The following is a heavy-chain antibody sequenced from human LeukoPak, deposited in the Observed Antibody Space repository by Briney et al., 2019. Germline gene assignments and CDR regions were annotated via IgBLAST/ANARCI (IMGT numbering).Heavy chain of an antibody. CDR3: ARDPYYGSNSRYYYYYGMDV. V-gene: IGHV3-21*01. Sequence: GGSLRLSCAASGFTFSSYSVNWVRQAPGRGPEWVSSISSSGTYIYYADSVKGRFTISRDNAKNSLYLQMNSLRAEDTAVYYCARDPYYGSNSRYYYYYGMDVWGQGTTVTVSS. J-gene: IGHJ6*02. D-gene: IGHD4-23*01. CDR2: ISSSGTYI. CDR1: GFTFSSYS.